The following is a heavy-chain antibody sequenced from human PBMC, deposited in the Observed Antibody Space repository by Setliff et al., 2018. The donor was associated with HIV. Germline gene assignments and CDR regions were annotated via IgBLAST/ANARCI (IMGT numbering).Heavy chain of an antibody. CDR1: GGSISSGGHY. Sequence: SETLSLTCSVSGGSISSGGHYWNWIRQHPGRGLEWIGYISNSGSTYYNPSLKGRLTISVDPSKNHFSLNLTSVTAADTAVYYCARVPRIGVAGEFEYWGQGTLVTVSS. CDR2: ISNSGST. D-gene: IGHD6-19*01. J-gene: IGHJ4*02. CDR3: ARVPRIGVAGEFEY. V-gene: IGHV4-31*03.